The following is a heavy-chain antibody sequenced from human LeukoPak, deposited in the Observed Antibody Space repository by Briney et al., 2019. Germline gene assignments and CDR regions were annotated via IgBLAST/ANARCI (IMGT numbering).Heavy chain of an antibody. CDR1: GFTFSSYA. CDR2: ISGSGGST. V-gene: IGHV3-23*01. J-gene: IGHJ4*02. D-gene: IGHD2-15*01. Sequence: PGGSLRLSCAASGFTFSSYAMSWVRQAPGKGLEWVSAISGSGGSTYYADSVKGRFTISRDNSKNTLYLQMNSLRAEDTAVYYCAKDPPGLMTPNTWFDYWGQGTLVTVSS. CDR3: AKDPPGLMTPNTWFDY.